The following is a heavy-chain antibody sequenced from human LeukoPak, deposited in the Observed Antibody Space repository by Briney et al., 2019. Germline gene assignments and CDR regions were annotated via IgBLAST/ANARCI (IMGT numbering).Heavy chain of an antibody. CDR1: GDSVSSPTYY. V-gene: IGHV4-61*01. CDR2: IYYSGST. J-gene: IGHJ3*02. CDR3: ARDVADATEIDAFGI. Sequence: SETLSLTCDVSGDSVSSPTYYWTWIRQSPGKGLEWIGYIYYSGSTNYNPSLKSRVTISVDTSKNQFSLKLSSVTAADTAVYYCARDVADATEIDAFGIWGQGTMVTVSS. D-gene: IGHD4-17*01.